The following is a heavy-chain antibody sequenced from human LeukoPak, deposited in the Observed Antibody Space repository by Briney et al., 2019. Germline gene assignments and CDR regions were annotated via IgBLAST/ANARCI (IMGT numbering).Heavy chain of an antibody. CDR1: GGTFSSYA. D-gene: IGHD3-22*01. Sequence: SVKVSCKAPGGTFSSYAISWVRQAPGQGLEWMGGIIPIFGTANYAQKFQGRVTITADESTSTAYMELSSLRSEDTAVYYCARGVRNHYYDSSGYYYFDYWGQGTLVTVSS. CDR3: ARGVRNHYYDSSGYYYFDY. J-gene: IGHJ4*02. CDR2: IIPIFGTA. V-gene: IGHV1-69*13.